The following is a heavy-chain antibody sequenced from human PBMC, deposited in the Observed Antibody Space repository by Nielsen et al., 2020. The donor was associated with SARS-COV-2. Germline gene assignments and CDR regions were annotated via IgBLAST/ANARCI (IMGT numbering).Heavy chain of an antibody. D-gene: IGHD3-10*01. CDR1: GGTFSSYA. CDR3: ASTNYYGSGSYYSGGFDY. J-gene: IGHJ4*02. V-gene: IGHV1-69*13. Sequence: SVKVSCKASGGTFSSYAISWVRQAPGQGLEWMGGIIPIFGTANYAQKFQGRVTITADESTSTAYMELSSLRSEDTAVYYCASTNYYGSGSYYSGGFDYWGQGTLVTVSS. CDR2: IIPIFGTA.